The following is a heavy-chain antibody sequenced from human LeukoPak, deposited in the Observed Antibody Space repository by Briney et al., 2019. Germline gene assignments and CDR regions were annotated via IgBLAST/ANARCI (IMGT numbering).Heavy chain of an antibody. Sequence: GGSLRLSCAASGFTFSSNGMHWVRQAPGKGLEWVAVIWYDGSKKYYADSVKGRFTISRDNSKNTLDLQMDSLRAEDTAVYYCARVSGVYYYNYGMDVWGQGTTVTVSS. CDR3: ARVSGVYYYNYGMDV. J-gene: IGHJ6*02. CDR1: GFTFSSNG. V-gene: IGHV3-33*01. CDR2: IWYDGSKK. D-gene: IGHD6-25*01.